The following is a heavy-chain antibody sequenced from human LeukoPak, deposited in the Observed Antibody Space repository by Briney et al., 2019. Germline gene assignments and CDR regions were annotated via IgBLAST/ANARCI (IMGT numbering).Heavy chain of an antibody. J-gene: IGHJ5*02. D-gene: IGHD3-3*01. CDR2: IRYDGRDK. CDR3: AKDHAIFGVVTSYNWFDP. V-gene: IGHV3-30*02. CDR1: GFTYRSYG. Sequence: GGSLTLSCIASGFTYRSYGMQWVRQAPGKGPEWVAFIRYDGRDKYYADSVKGRFTISRDNSKNTLYLQMNSLRAEDTAVYYCAKDHAIFGVVTSYNWFDPWGQGTLVTVSS.